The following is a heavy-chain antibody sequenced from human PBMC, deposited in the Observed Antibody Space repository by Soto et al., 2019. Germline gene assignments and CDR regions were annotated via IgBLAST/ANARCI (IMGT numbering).Heavy chain of an antibody. V-gene: IGHV2-5*02. Sequence: SGPTLVNPTQTLTLTCTFSGFSLSTSGVAVGWIRQPPGKALEWLALIYWDDDKRYSPSLKSRLTITKDTSKNQVVLTMTNMDPVDTATYYCAHRRRIQLGGGFDIWGQGTMVTVSS. CDR3: AHRRRIQLGGGFDI. D-gene: IGHD5-18*01. CDR1: GFSLSTSGVA. CDR2: IYWDDDK. J-gene: IGHJ3*02.